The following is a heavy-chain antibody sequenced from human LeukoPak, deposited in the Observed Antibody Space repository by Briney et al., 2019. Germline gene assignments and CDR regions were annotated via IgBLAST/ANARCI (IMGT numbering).Heavy chain of an antibody. CDR3: ARGSIAAAGTEDYYGMDV. D-gene: IGHD6-13*01. V-gene: IGHV1-69*01. Sequence: ASVKVSCKASGGTFSSYAISWVRQAPGQGLEWMGGIIPILGTANYAQKFQGRVTITADESTSTAYMELSSLRSEDTAVYYCARGSIAAAGTEDYYGMDVWGQGTTVTVSS. CDR1: GGTFSSYA. CDR2: IIPILGTA. J-gene: IGHJ6*02.